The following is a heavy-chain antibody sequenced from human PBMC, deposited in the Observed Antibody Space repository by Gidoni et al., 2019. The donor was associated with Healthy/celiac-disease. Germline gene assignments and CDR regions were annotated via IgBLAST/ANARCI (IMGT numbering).Heavy chain of an antibody. CDR3: ARDLRGWYRGNSVDY. J-gene: IGHJ4*02. V-gene: IGHV3-48*01. CDR2: ISSSSITI. CDR1: GFPVSSYS. Sequence: EVQLVESGGGLVQPGGSLRLSCAASGFPVSSYSMNWVRQAPGKGLEWVSYISSSSITIYYADSVKGRFTISRDNAKNSLYLQLNSLRAEDTAVYYCARDLRGWYRGNSVDYWGQGTLVTVSS. D-gene: IGHD6-19*01.